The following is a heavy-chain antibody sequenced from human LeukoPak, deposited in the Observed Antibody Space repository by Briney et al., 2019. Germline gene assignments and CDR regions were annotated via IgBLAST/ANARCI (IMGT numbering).Heavy chain of an antibody. Sequence: SETLSLTCAVYGGPFSGYYWSWIRQPPGKGLEWIGEINHSGSTNYNPSLKSRVTISVDTSKNQSSLKLSSVTAADTAVYYCARVRLRRKSYGMDVWGKGTTVTVSS. V-gene: IGHV4-34*01. J-gene: IGHJ6*04. CDR2: INHSGST. CDR3: ARVRLRRKSYGMDV. D-gene: IGHD4-17*01. CDR1: GGPFSGYY.